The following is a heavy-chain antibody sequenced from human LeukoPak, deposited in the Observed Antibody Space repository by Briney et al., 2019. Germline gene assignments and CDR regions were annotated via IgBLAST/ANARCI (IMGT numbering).Heavy chain of an antibody. Sequence: GGSLRLSCAASGFAFSSYNMNWVRQAPGKGLEWISYIGSSGSPTHYADSVGGRFTISRDNAKNSLYLQMNSLRAEDTAVYYCARPTVPAAMAGWFDPWGQGTLVTVSS. CDR1: GFAFSSYN. D-gene: IGHD2-2*01. V-gene: IGHV3-48*01. CDR3: ARPTVPAAMAGWFDP. J-gene: IGHJ5*02. CDR2: IGSSGSPT.